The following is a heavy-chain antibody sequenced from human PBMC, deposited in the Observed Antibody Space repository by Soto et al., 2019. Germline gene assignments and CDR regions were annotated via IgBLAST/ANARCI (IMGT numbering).Heavy chain of an antibody. CDR1: GFTFSSYA. J-gene: IGHJ4*02. CDR2: ISYDGSNK. Sequence: GGSLRLSCAASGFTFSSYAMAWVRQAPGKGLEWVSVISYDGSNKYYADSVKGRFTISRDNSKSTLYLQMNSLRAEDTAVYYCAKDLADYYDSTVFYYWGQGTLVTVSS. V-gene: IGHV3-30-3*01. D-gene: IGHD3-22*01. CDR3: AKDLADYYDSTVFYY.